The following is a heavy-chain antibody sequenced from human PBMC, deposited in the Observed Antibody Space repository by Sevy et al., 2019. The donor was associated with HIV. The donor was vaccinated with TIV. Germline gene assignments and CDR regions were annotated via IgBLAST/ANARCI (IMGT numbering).Heavy chain of an antibody. CDR3: ATTKDYYDSSGYPFDY. Sequence: SVKVSCKVSGYTLTEFSMHWVRQAPGKGLEWMGSFDPEDGNTVYAQKFQGRVTMTEDTSTDTAYMELSSLRSEDTAMYYCATTKDYYDSSGYPFDYWGHGTLVTVSS. CDR2: FDPEDGNT. J-gene: IGHJ4*01. V-gene: IGHV1-24*01. CDR1: GYTLTEFS. D-gene: IGHD3-22*01.